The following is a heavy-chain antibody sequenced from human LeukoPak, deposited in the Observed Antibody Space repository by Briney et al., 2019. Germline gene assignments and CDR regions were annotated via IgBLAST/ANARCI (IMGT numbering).Heavy chain of an antibody. CDR2: IYSGGST. CDR3: ARVGIYYDSSGYYFDAFDI. CDR1: GFTVSSNH. D-gene: IGHD3-22*01. Sequence: GGSLRLSCAASGFTVSSNHMSWVRQAPGKGLEWVSVIYSGGSTYYADSVKGRFTISRDNPKNTLYLQMNSLRAEDTAVYYCARVGIYYDSSGYYFDAFDIWGQGTMVTVSS. J-gene: IGHJ3*02. V-gene: IGHV3-53*01.